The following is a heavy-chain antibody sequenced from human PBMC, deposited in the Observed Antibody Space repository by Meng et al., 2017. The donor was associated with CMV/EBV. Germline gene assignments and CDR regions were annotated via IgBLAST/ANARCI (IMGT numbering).Heavy chain of an antibody. D-gene: IGHD6-19*01. CDR2: MNHNSGKT. CDR1: GTRFTRYD. Sequence: GTRFTRYDINWVRQATGKGLEWMGWMNHNSGKTGYAQKFQRRVTMPRNNSMSTAYMEVSSLRSEDTAVYYCARGERSRGWYGTSFDYWGQRTLVTVSS. J-gene: IGHJ4*02. V-gene: IGHV1-8*01. CDR3: ARGERSRGWYGTSFDY.